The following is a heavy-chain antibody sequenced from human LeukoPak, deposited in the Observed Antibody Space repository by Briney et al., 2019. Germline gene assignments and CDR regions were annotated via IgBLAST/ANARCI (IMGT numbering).Heavy chain of an antibody. J-gene: IGHJ6*03. CDR3: ARVGYDFWSGYYGYYYYYMDV. D-gene: IGHD3-3*01. CDR2: IYYSWST. V-gene: IGHV4-59*01. CDR1: GGSISSYY. Sequence: SETLSLTCTVSGGSISSYYWSWIRQPPGKGLEWIGYIYYSWSTNYNPSLKSRVTISVDTSKNQFSLKLSSVTAADTAVYYCARVGYDFWSGYYGYYYYYMDVWGKGTTVTVSS.